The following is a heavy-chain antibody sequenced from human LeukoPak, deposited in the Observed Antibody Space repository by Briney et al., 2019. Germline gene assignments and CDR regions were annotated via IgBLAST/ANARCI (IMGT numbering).Heavy chain of an antibody. CDR2: IYYTGSS. CDR3: ASRKLGNDY. Sequence: SETLSLTCTVSGGSVSDYYWSWIRQSPGKGLEWFGYIYYTGSSGYNPSLRSRVTISADTSNNQFSLKLSSVTAADTAVYYCASRKLGNDYWGQGTLVTVSS. V-gene: IGHV4-59*02. CDR1: GGSVSDYY. D-gene: IGHD7-27*01. J-gene: IGHJ4*01.